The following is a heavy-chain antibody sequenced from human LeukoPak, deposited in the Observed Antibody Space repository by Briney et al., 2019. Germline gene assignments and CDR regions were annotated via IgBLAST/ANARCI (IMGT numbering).Heavy chain of an antibody. CDR3: ARGPNYPSPSPFDY. D-gene: IGHD5-24*01. CDR1: GGSISSYY. CDR2: IYYSGST. Sequence: SETLSLTCTVSGGSISSYYWSWIREPPGKGLEWIGCIYYSGSTDYNPSLKSRVTISVDTSKNQFSLKLSSVTAADTAVYYCARGPNYPSPSPFDYWGQGTLVTVSS. V-gene: IGHV4-59*08. J-gene: IGHJ4*02.